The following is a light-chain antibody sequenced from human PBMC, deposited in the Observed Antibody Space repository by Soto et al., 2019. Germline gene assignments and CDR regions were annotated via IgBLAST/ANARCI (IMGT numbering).Light chain of an antibody. Sequence: DIEMTQTPASLSASLWERVTISCRASQAISSNLAWYQQKPGKAPKLLIYTASTLESGVPSRFSGSGSGTEFTLTISSLQPDDFAAYYCQQYNNYSWTFGQGTKVDIK. V-gene: IGKV1-5*01. J-gene: IGKJ1*01. CDR2: TAS. CDR1: QAISSN. CDR3: QQYNNYSWT.